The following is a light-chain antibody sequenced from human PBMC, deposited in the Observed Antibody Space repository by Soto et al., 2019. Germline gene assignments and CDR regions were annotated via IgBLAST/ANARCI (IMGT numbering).Light chain of an antibody. CDR3: QQYGRSLYT. J-gene: IGKJ2*01. CDR2: GAS. Sequence: EIVLTQSPGTRSFCPGERATLSCRASQSVSSSYLAWYQQKPGQAPRLLIYGASSRATGIPDRFSGSGSGTDLTLTISSLEPEDFAVHYSQQYGRSLYTYGQGT. V-gene: IGKV3-20*01. CDR1: QSVSSSY.